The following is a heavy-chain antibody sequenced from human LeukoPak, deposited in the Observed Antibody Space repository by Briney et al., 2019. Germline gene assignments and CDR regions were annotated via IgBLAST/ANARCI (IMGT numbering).Heavy chain of an antibody. V-gene: IGHV3-15*01. J-gene: IGHJ6*02. CDR2: IKSKTDGGTT. Sequence: GGSLRLSCAASGFTFSNAWMSWVRQAPGKGLEWVGRIKSKTDGGTTDYAAPVKGRFTISRDDSKNTLYLQMNSLKTEDTAVYYCTTGSRPVYYYGMDVWGQGTTVTVSS. CDR1: GFTFSNAW. CDR3: TTGSRPVYYYGMDV.